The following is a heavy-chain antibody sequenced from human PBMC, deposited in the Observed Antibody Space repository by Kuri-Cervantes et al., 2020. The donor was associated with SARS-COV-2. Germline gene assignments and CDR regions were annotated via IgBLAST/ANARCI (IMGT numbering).Heavy chain of an antibody. Sequence: GSLRLSCAVSGYSISSGYYWGWIRQPPGKGLEWIGSIYHSGSTYYNPPLKSRVTISVDTSKNQFSLKLSSVTAADTAAYYCARPAAAPTEPDAFDIWGQGTMVTVSS. V-gene: IGHV4-38-2*01. CDR1: GYSISSGYY. CDR3: ARPAAAPTEPDAFDI. D-gene: IGHD6-13*01. CDR2: IYHSGST. J-gene: IGHJ3*02.